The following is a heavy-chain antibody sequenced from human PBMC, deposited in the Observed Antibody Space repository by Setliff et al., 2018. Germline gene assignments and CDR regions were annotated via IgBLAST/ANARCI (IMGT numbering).Heavy chain of an antibody. V-gene: IGHV4-39*07. D-gene: IGHD3-16*01. CDR3: ARDYGPNDY. J-gene: IGHJ4*02. Sequence: WVRQAPGKGLEWIGSIYHTGTTYYNPSLKSRVTISVDTSKNQFSLRLSSVTAADTAVYFCARDYGPNDYWGQGSLVTVSS. CDR2: IYHTGTT.